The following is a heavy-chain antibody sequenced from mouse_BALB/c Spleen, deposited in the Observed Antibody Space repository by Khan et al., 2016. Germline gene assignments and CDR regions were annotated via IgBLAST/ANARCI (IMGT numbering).Heavy chain of an antibody. CDR3: TRYYRYDETMDY. J-gene: IGHJ4*01. CDR1: GFTFSSYG. CDR2: ISSGGSYT. Sequence: EVELVESGGDLVKPGGSLKLSCAASGFTFSSYGMSWVRQTPDKRLEWVATISSGGSYTYYPDSVKGRFTISRDNAKNTLYLQMSSLKSEDTAMYYCTRYYRYDETMDYWGQGTSVTVSS. D-gene: IGHD2-14*01. V-gene: IGHV5-6*01.